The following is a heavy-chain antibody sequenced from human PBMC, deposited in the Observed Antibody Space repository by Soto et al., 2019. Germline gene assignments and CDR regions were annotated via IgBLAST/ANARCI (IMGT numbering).Heavy chain of an antibody. CDR3: ARAGKRQLVLSFDY. CDR2: IYYSGST. Sequence: QVQLQESGPGLVKPSETLSLTCTVSGGSISSYYWSWIRQPPGKGLEWIGYIYYSGSTNYNPSLKSRVTISVDTSKNQFSLKLSSVTAADTAVYYCARAGKRQLVLSFDYWGQGTLVTVSS. D-gene: IGHD6-6*01. V-gene: IGHV4-59*01. CDR1: GGSISSYY. J-gene: IGHJ4*02.